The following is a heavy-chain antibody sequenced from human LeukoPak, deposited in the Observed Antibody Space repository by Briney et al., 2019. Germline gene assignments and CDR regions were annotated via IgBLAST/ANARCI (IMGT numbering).Heavy chain of an antibody. V-gene: IGHV3-30*04. D-gene: IGHD1-26*01. Sequence: GGSLRLSCAASGFTFSSYAMHWVRQAPGKGMEWVAVTSYDGSNKYYADSVKGRFTISRDNSENTLYLQMNSLRAEDTAVYYCARDGGWELLYFDYWGQGTLVTVSS. CDR1: GFTFSSYA. J-gene: IGHJ4*02. CDR3: ARDGGWELLYFDY. CDR2: TSYDGSNK.